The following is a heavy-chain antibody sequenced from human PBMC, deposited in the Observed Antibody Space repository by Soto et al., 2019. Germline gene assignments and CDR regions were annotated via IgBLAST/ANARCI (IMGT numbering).Heavy chain of an antibody. CDR3: AREQWLVGVG. D-gene: IGHD6-19*01. V-gene: IGHV2-5*01. Sequence: GLDLEWLALIYWNDDKRYSPSLKSRLTITKDTSKNQVVLTMTNMDPVDTATYYCAREQWLVGVGWGQGTLVTVSS. CDR2: IYWNDDK. J-gene: IGHJ4*02.